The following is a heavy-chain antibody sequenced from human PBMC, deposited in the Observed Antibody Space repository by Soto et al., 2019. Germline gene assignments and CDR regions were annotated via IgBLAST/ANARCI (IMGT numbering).Heavy chain of an antibody. CDR2: IYGSGSST. V-gene: IGHV3-23*05. Sequence: ETLTLSCAASGFAFSIYAMSWVRQSPGKGLEWVASIYGSGSSTYSADTVKGRFTISRDNSKIMLYLQMNSLGAEDMAIYSCAKCEGDYRYYYYGMDVWGQGTTVTVSS. D-gene: IGHD2-21*01. CDR1: GFAFSIYA. J-gene: IGHJ6*02. CDR3: AKCEGDYRYYYYGMDV.